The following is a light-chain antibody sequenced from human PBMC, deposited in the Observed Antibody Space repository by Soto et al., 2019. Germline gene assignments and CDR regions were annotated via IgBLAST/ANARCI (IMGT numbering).Light chain of an antibody. CDR1: QSVSSSY. Sequence: EIVLTQSPGTLSLSPGERARLSCSSSQSVSSSYLAWYQQKPGQAPRLLIYGASSRATGIPDRFSGSGSGTDFTLTISRLEPEDFAVYYCQQYGSSPWTFGQGTKVDIK. V-gene: IGKV3-20*01. CDR3: QQYGSSPWT. CDR2: GAS. J-gene: IGKJ1*01.